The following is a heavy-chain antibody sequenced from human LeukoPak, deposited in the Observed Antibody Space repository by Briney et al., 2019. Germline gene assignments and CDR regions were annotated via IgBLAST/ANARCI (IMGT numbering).Heavy chain of an antibody. CDR3: ASPRTQFDY. Sequence: GGSLRLSCAASVFTFISYVMCFVCEAPGEGLEWVSAISGSGGSTYYADSVKGRFTISRDNSKNTLYPQMNSLRAEDTAVYYCASPRTQFDYLGQGTLVTVSS. CDR1: VFTFISYV. J-gene: IGHJ4*02. CDR2: ISGSGGST. D-gene: IGHD1-14*01. V-gene: IGHV3-23*01.